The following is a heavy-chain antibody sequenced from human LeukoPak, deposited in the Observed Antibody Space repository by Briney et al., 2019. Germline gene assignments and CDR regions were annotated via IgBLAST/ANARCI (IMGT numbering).Heavy chain of an antibody. D-gene: IGHD6-19*01. CDR3: ARGAPIRVAVAATFDP. Sequence: ASVNVSCKTSGFTFTTYTMHWVRQAPGQRLEWMGWINAANCNTQYSQKFQGRVTITRDTSASTAYMELSSLRSEDTAVYYCARGAPIRVAVAATFDPWGKGTLFTVPS. V-gene: IGHV1-3*01. CDR2: INAANCNT. CDR1: GFTFTTYT. J-gene: IGHJ5*02.